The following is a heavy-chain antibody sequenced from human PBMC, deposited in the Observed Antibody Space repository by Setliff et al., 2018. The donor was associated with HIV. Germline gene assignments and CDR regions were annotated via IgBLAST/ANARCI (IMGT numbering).Heavy chain of an antibody. CDR3: ATDRGNFGWVRGKYFEY. CDR1: GVDVDTYY. CDR2: IGTTGTT. J-gene: IGHJ4*02. V-gene: IGHV4-4*07. Sequence: SETLSLTCNVSGVDVDTYYWSWIRQPAGKGLEWIGRIGTTGTTKNPSLKSRVTMSADTSQNQFSLRLNSVTAADTAVYYCATDRGNFGWVRGKYFEYWGRGALVIVSS. D-gene: IGHD3-10*01.